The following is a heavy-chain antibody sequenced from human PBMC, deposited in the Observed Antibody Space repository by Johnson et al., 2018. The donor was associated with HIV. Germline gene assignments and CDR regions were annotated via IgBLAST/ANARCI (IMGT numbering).Heavy chain of an antibody. CDR1: GFTFSSYW. D-gene: IGHD1-14*01. Sequence: VQLVESGGGVVQPGRSLRLSCAASGFTFSSYWMSWVRQAPGKGLEWVANIKQDGSEKYNVDSVKGRFTISRDNSQNILYLHMNSLRTDDTAMYYCAKESDHFDAVASDIWGQGTMVTVSS. V-gene: IGHV3-7*01. CDR2: IKQDGSEK. J-gene: IGHJ3*02. CDR3: AKESDHFDAVASDI.